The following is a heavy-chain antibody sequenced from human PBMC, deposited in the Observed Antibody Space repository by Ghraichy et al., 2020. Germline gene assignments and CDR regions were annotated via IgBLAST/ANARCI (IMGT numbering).Heavy chain of an antibody. CDR2: IYHSGST. J-gene: IGHJ6*02. D-gene: IGHD3-3*01. CDR3: ARDSPMEIFGVGTYYYYGMDV. Sequence: SETLSLTCAVSGGSISSSNWWSWVRQPPGKGLEWIGEIYHSGSTNYNPSLKSRVTISVDKSKNQFSLKLSSVTAADTAVYYCARDSPMEIFGVGTYYYYGMDVWGQGTTVTVSS. V-gene: IGHV4-4*02. CDR1: GGSISSSNW.